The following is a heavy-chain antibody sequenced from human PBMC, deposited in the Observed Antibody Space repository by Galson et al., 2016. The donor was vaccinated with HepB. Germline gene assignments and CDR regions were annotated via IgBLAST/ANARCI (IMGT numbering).Heavy chain of an antibody. V-gene: IGHV3-30-3*01. D-gene: IGHD4-17*01. CDR3: ARPFGDYSHYYYYGMDV. Sequence: YAMHWVRQAPGKGLEWVAVISYDGIHKYYADSVRGRFTISRDNSKNTLYVQMNSLRAEDTAVYYCARPFGDYSHYYYYGMDVWGQGASVIVSS. CDR2: ISYDGIHK. CDR1: YA. J-gene: IGHJ6*02.